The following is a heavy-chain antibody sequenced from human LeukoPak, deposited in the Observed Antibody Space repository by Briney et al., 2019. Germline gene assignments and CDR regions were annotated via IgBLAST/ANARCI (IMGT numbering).Heavy chain of an antibody. Sequence: GESLKISCKGSGYTFTSYWIGWVRQMPGKGLEWMGVIYPGDSDTRYSPSFQGQVTISVDKSISTAYLQWSSLKASDTAMYYCARQVDGDCTSGGSCYSGGEFNYYMDVWGKGTTVTVSS. J-gene: IGHJ6*03. CDR1: GYTFTSYW. V-gene: IGHV5-51*01. CDR3: ARQVDGDCTSGGSCYSGGEFNYYMDV. D-gene: IGHD2-15*01. CDR2: IYPGDSDT.